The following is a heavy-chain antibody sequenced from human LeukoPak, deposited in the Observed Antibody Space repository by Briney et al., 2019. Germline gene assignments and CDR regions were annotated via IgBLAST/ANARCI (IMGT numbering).Heavy chain of an antibody. CDR1: GGSISSSSYY. V-gene: IGHV4-39*07. Sequence: SETLSLTCTVSGGSISSSSYYWGWIRQPPGKVLEWIGSIYYSGSTYYNPSLKSRVTISVDTSKNQFSLKLSSVTAADTAVYYCARAPRARYGSGSYYREYDAFDIWGQGTMVTVSS. J-gene: IGHJ3*02. D-gene: IGHD3-10*01. CDR3: ARAPRARYGSGSYYREYDAFDI. CDR2: IYYSGST.